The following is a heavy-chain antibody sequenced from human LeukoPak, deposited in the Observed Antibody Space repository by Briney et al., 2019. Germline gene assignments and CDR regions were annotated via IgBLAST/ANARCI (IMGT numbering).Heavy chain of an antibody. CDR1: GDSISSYY. CDR2: ISYSGIT. D-gene: IGHD5-12*01. Sequence: SETLSLTCTVSGDSISSYYWTWIWQPPGKGLEWIAYISYSGITNYNPSLKNRVTISLDTSKNQFSLRLSSVTTADTAVYYCAREGGYSGYLDYWGQGTLVTVSS. CDR3: AREGGYSGYLDY. V-gene: IGHV4-59*01. J-gene: IGHJ4*02.